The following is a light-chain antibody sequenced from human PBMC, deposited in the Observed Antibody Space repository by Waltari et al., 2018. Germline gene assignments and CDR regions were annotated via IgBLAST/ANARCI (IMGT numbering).Light chain of an antibody. V-gene: IGKV1-5*03. J-gene: IGKJ1*01. Sequence: DIQMTQSPSTLSASVGDRVTITCRASHSFTNWLAWYQQKPGKAPKLLIYKASNLESRVPSRFSGSGSGTEFTLPISSLQPDDFAAYYCQQYDNYWTFGQGTKVEIK. CDR2: KAS. CDR3: QQYDNYWT. CDR1: HSFTNW.